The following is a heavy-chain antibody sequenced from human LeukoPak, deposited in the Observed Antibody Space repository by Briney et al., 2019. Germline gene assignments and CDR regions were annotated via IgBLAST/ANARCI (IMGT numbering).Heavy chain of an antibody. CDR2: FDPEDGET. Sequence: ASVKVSCKVSGYTLNELSVQWGRQAPGRWLELMGGFDPEDGETIYAQTFQGRVTMTEDTSTDTAYMELSSLRSEDTAVYYCATPGNYYYYGMDVWGQGTTVTVSS. D-gene: IGHD2/OR15-2a*01. J-gene: IGHJ6*02. CDR1: GYTLNELS. CDR3: ATPGNYYYYGMDV. V-gene: IGHV1-24*01.